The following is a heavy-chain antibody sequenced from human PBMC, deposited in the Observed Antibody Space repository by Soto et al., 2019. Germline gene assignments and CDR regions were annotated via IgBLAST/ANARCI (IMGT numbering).Heavy chain of an antibody. CDR2: IKRDGSEQ. Sequence: PVGSLRLSCAASGFTFGFYWMTWVRRAPGKGLEWVASIKRDGSEQYYVDSVKGRFTISRDNAKNSLFLQLNSLRAVDTAIYYCARIRANDFEIDYWGQGSLVTVPS. CDR3: ARIRANDFEIDY. V-gene: IGHV3-7*03. J-gene: IGHJ4*02. D-gene: IGHD1-1*01. CDR1: GFTFGFYW.